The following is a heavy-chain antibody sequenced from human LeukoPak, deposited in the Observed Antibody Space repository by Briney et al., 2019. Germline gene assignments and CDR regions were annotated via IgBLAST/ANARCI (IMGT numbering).Heavy chain of an antibody. CDR1: GLIFSSYG. J-gene: IGHJ4*02. V-gene: IGHV3-30*03. CDR2: ISYDGSNK. Sequence: GGSLSLSCAASGLIFSSYGMHWVRQAPGKGLEWVAAISYDGSNKYYADSVKGRFTISRDNSKNTLYLQLNSLRAEDAAIYYCARQPQVAHFDYWGQGTLVSVSS. CDR3: ARQPQVAHFDY. D-gene: IGHD2-15*01.